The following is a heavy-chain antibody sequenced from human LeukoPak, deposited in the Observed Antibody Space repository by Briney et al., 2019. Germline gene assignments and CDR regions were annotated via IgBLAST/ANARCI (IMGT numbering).Heavy chain of an antibody. J-gene: IGHJ3*02. CDR2: TYYRSEWIN. V-gene: IGHV6-1*01. D-gene: IGHD3-10*01. CDR1: GDSVTRDTAA. CDR3: ARDRKLYYYGSGGFGAFDI. Sequence: SQTLSLTCAISGDSVTRDTAAWNWIRQSPSRGLEWLGRTYYRSEWINDFAVSVSRRMTINPDTSKNQFSLQLNSVTPEDTAVYYCARDRKLYYYGSGGFGAFDIWGQGTMVTVSS.